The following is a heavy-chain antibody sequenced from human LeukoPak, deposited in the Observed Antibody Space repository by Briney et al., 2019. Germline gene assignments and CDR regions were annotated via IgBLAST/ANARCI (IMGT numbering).Heavy chain of an antibody. CDR3: ARDYGGYSSGYDY. Sequence: GGSLRLSCAASGFTFSSYAMHWVRQAPGKGLEWVAVISYDGSNKYYADSVKGQFTISRDNSKNTLYLQMNSLRAEDTAVYYCARDYGGYSSGYDYRGQGTLVTVSS. D-gene: IGHD6-19*01. V-gene: IGHV3-30-3*01. CDR1: GFTFSSYA. CDR2: ISYDGSNK. J-gene: IGHJ4*02.